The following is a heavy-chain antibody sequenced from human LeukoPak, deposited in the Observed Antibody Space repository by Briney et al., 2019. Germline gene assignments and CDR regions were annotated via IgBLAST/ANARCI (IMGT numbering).Heavy chain of an antibody. CDR1: GFTFDDYA. D-gene: IGHD2-2*01. J-gene: IGHJ3*02. V-gene: IGHV3-43*02. CDR2: ISGDGGST. CDR3: AKDIEYCSTTSCSLFDDAFDI. Sequence: PGGSLRLSCAASGFTFDDYAIHWVRQAPGKGLEWVSLISGDGGSTYYADSVRGRFTISRDNGKDSLYLQMNSLRTEDTALYFCAKDIEYCSTTSCSLFDDAFDIWGQGTMVTVSS.